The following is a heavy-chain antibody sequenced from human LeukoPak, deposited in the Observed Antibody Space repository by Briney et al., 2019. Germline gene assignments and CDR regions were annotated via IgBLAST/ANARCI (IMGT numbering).Heavy chain of an antibody. Sequence: SETLSLTCAVYGGSFSGYYWSWIRQPPGKGLEWIGEINHSGSTNYNPSLKSRVTISVDTSKNQFSLKLSSVTAADTAVYYCARGGNYYYMDVWGKGTTVTISS. CDR1: GGSFSGYY. V-gene: IGHV4-34*01. J-gene: IGHJ6*03. CDR3: ARGGNYYYMDV. CDR2: INHSGST. D-gene: IGHD3-10*01.